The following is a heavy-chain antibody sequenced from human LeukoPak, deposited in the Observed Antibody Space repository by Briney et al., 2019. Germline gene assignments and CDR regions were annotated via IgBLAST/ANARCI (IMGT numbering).Heavy chain of an antibody. Sequence: VASLKVSSKPSRYTLTGYYMHSVRQAPGQRLEWRGWINPNIGGTNYAQRFQGRVTMTRTTSISTAHMELGRLRSDDTAVYYCAPLVLSGYSFHYWGQGTLVTVSS. D-gene: IGHD3-3*01. CDR1: RYTLTGYY. CDR2: INPNIGGT. CDR3: APLVLSGYSFHY. J-gene: IGHJ4*02. V-gene: IGHV1-2*02.